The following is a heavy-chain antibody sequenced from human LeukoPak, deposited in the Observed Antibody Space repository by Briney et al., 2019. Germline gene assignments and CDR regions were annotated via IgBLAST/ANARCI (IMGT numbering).Heavy chain of an antibody. CDR1: GFTVSSNY. CDR3: ARYVQEDNWFDP. V-gene: IGHV3-66*01. J-gene: IGHJ5*02. D-gene: IGHD3-10*02. Sequence: SGGSLRLSSAASGFTVSSNYMSWVRQAPGKGLEWVSVIYSGGSTYYADSVKGRLTISRDNSKNTLYLQMNSLRAEDTAVYYCARYVQEDNWFDPWGQGTLVTVSS. CDR2: IYSGGST.